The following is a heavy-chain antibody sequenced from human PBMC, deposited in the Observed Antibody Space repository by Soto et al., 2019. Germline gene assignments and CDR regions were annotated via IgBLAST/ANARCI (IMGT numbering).Heavy chain of an antibody. CDR2: IIPILGIA. J-gene: IGHJ6*03. Sequence: QVRLVQSGAEVKKPGSSVKVSCKASGGTFSSYTISWVRQAPGQGLEWMGRIIPILGIANYAQKFQGRVTITADKSTSTAYMELSSLRSEDTAVYYCARDPNYYYYMDVWGKGTTVTVSS. CDR3: ARDPNYYYYMDV. V-gene: IGHV1-69*08. CDR1: GGTFSSYT.